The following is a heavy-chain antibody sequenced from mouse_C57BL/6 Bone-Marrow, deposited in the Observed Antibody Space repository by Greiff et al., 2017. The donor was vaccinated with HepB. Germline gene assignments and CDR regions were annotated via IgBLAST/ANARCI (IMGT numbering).Heavy chain of an antibody. CDR1: GYTFTSYW. Sequence: QVQLQQPGAELVMPGASVKLSCKASGYTFTSYWMHWVKQRPGQGLEWIGEIDPSDSYTNYNQKFKGKSTLTVDKSSSTAYIQLSRLTSEDSAVYCCARGVWFTYWGQGTLVTVSA. J-gene: IGHJ3*01. V-gene: IGHV1-69*01. CDR3: ARGVWFTY. CDR2: IDPSDSYT.